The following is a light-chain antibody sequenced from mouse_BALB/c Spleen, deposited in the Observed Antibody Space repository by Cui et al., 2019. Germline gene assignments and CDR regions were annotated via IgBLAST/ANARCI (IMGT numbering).Light chain of an antibody. CDR2: STS. Sequence: QIVLTQSPAIMSASPGEKVTITCSASSSVSYMHWFQQKPGTSPKLWIYSTSNLASGVPARFSGSGSGTSYSLTISRMEAEDAATYYCQQRSSYPLTFGAGTKLELE. CDR1: SSVSY. V-gene: IGKV4-57*01. CDR3: QQRSSYPLT. J-gene: IGKJ5*01.